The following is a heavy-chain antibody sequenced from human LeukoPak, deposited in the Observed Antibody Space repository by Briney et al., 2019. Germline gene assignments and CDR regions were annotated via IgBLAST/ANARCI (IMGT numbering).Heavy chain of an antibody. V-gene: IGHV3-66*01. D-gene: IGHD2-8*01. CDR1: GFTVSNNY. J-gene: IGHJ4*02. CDR2: LSSGGSP. CDR3: VFNGN. Sequence: PGGSLRLSCAASGFTVSNNYMTWVRQAPGKGLEWVSTLSSGGSPYYADSVKGRFTLSRDNSKNTLYLQMNSLTAEDTGVYYCVFNGNWGQGTLVTVSS.